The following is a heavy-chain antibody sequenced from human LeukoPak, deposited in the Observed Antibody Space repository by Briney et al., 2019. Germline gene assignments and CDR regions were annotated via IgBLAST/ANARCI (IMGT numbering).Heavy chain of an antibody. CDR3: ARQGGHNHFFLNY. CDR2: ISYDGSNK. D-gene: IGHD3-3*02. Sequence: QPGRSLRLSCAASGFTFSSYAMHWVRQAPGKGLEWVAIISYDGSNKYYADSVKGRFTISRDNSKNTLYLQMNSLRAEDTAVYYCARQGGHNHFFLNYWGQGTLVTVSS. CDR1: GFTFSSYA. V-gene: IGHV3-30-3*01. J-gene: IGHJ4*02.